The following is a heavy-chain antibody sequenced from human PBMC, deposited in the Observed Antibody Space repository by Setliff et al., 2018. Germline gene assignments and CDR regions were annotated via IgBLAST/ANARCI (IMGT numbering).Heavy chain of an antibody. Sequence: PSETLSLTCTVSGGSISSYYWSWIRQPPGKGLEWIGYIYYSGSTNYNPSLKSRVSTSVDTSQNQISLKLSSVTAADTAVYYCARTMYSSSWYGAFDIWGQGTMVTVSS. J-gene: IGHJ3*02. D-gene: IGHD6-13*01. V-gene: IGHV4-59*01. CDR1: GGSISSYY. CDR3: ARTMYSSSWYGAFDI. CDR2: IYYSGST.